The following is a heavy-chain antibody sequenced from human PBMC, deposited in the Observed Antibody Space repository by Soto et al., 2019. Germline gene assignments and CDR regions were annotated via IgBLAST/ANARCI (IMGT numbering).Heavy chain of an antibody. V-gene: IGHV4-31*03. J-gene: IGHJ6*02. D-gene: IGHD5-12*01. CDR2: IYYSGST. Sequence: SETLSLTCTVSGGSISSGGYYWSWIRQHPGKGLEWIGYIYYSGSTYYNPSLKSRVTISVDTSKNQFSLKLSSVTAADTAVYYCARDKGWLRFYLSTTGYGMDVWGQGTTVTVSS. CDR3: ARDKGWLRFYLSTTGYGMDV. CDR1: GGSISSGGYY.